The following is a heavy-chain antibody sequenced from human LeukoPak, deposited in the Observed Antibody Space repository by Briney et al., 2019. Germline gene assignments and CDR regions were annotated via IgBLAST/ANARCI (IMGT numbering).Heavy chain of an antibody. V-gene: IGHV4-34*01. Sequence: SETLSLTCAVYGGSFSGYYWSWVRQPPGKRLEWIGEINHSGSTNYNPSLKSRVTISVDTSKKQFSLKLSSVTAADTAVYYCVTYYFDSSGPKKNYWGQGTLVTVSS. CDR1: GGSFSGYY. CDR2: INHSGST. J-gene: IGHJ4*02. CDR3: VTYYFDSSGPKKNY. D-gene: IGHD3-22*01.